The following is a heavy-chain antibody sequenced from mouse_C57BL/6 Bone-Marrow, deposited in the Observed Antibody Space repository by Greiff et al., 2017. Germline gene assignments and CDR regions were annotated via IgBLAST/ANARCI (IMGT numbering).Heavy chain of an antibody. CDR2: VYPYNGGT. V-gene: IGHV1-36*01. D-gene: IGHD1-1*01. J-gene: IGHJ4*01. CDR3: ALLLRAGAMDY. CDR1: VFTFTDYY. Sequence: VQLMESGPLLVQPGPSVKISCKASVFTFTDYYIPLGKQSHGKSLGWIGLVYPYNGGTSYNQKFKGKATLTVDTSSSTAYMELNSLTSEDSAVYYCALLLRAGAMDYWGQGTSVTVSS.